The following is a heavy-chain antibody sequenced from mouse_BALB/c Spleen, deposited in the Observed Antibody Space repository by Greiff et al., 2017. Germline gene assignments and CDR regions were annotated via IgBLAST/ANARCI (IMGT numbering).Heavy chain of an antibody. D-gene: IGHD2-1*01. CDR1: GFTFNTYA. CDR3: VRPPPSDYGNYDWFAY. Sequence: EVKLVESGGGLVQPKGSLKLSCAASGFTFNTYAMNWVRQAPGKGLEWVARIRSKSNNYATYYADSVKDRFTISRDDSQSMLYLQMNNLKTEDTAMYDCVRPPPSDYGNYDWFAYWGQGTLVTVSA. J-gene: IGHJ3*01. V-gene: IGHV10-1*02. CDR2: IRSKSNNYAT.